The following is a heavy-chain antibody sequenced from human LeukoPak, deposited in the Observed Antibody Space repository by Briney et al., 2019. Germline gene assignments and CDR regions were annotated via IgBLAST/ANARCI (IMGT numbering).Heavy chain of an antibody. CDR3: ARSQGQYDFWSGYYHPYFDY. J-gene: IGHJ4*02. Sequence: PSETLSLTCAVYGGSFSGYYWSWIRQPPGKGLKWIGEINHSGSTNYNPSLKSRVTISVDTSKNQFSLKLSSVTAADTAVYYCARSQGQYDFWSGYYHPYFDYWGQGTLVTGSS. CDR2: INHSGST. V-gene: IGHV4-34*01. CDR1: GGSFSGYY. D-gene: IGHD3-3*01.